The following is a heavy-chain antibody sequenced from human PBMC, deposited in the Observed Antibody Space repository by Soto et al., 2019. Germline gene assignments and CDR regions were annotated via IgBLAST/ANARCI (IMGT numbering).Heavy chain of an antibody. V-gene: IGHV4-30-2*01. Sequence: SETLSLTCAVSGGSISSGGYSWTWIRQPPGKDLEWIGYTYHSGTAYYSPSLKSRVTISVDRSKNQFSLKLTSVTAADTAVYYCARAHYGDYGYGMDGWGQGTPVTVSS. CDR1: GGSISSGGYS. CDR2: TYHSGTA. D-gene: IGHD4-17*01. CDR3: ARAHYGDYGYGMDG. J-gene: IGHJ6*02.